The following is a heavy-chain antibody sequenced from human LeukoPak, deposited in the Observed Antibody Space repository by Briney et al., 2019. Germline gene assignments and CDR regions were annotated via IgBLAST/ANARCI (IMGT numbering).Heavy chain of an antibody. CDR3: ARAITMVRGVKRNDY. Sequence: PSETLSLTCAVYGGSFSGYYWSWIRQPPGKGLEWIGEINHSGSTNYNPSLKSRVTISVDTSKNQFSLKLTSVTAADTAVYYCARAITMVRGVKRNDYWGQGTLVTVSS. V-gene: IGHV4-34*01. D-gene: IGHD3-10*01. CDR2: INHSGST. CDR1: GGSFSGYY. J-gene: IGHJ4*02.